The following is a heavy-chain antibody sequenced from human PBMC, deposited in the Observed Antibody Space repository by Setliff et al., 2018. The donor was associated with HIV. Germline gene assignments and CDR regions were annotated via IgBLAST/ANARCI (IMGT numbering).Heavy chain of an antibody. D-gene: IGHD3-3*01. CDR3: ATLRIDYFDY. V-gene: IGHV3-7*03. CDR2: IKKDGSEK. Sequence: PGGSLRLSCEASGFTFSTYWMSWVRQAPGKGLEWVANIKKDGSEKFYVDSVKGRFTISRDNAKNSLSLQMNSLRAEDTAIYYCATLRIDYFDYWGQGTLVTVSS. CDR1: GFTFSTYW. J-gene: IGHJ4*02.